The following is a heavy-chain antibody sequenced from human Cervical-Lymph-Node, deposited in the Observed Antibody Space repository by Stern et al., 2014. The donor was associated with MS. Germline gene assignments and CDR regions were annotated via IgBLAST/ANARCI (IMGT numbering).Heavy chain of an antibody. CDR3: ARGGLDHAFDI. CDR1: GFTFPPYW. CDR2: IDSDGSDT. V-gene: IGHV3-74*02. D-gene: IGHD3-16*01. Sequence: VQLVESGGGLVQPGGSLRLSCAASGFTFPPYWMHWVRQAPGKVLVWVSRIDSDGSDTIYADSVRGRFTISRDNAKNTLYLQMDSLSAEDTAVYYCARGGLDHAFDIWGQGTTVTVSS. J-gene: IGHJ3*02.